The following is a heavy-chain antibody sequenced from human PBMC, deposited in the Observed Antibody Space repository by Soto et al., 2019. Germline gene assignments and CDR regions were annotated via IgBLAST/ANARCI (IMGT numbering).Heavy chain of an antibody. CDR3: ARVVGSGSAFHYFDY. CDR2: IWSDGSNE. V-gene: IGHV3-33*01. D-gene: IGHD3-10*01. Sequence: QVQLVESGGGVVQPGRSLRLSCAASGFSFRVYGMHWVRQAPGKGLEWVAVIWSDGSNEYYADSVKGRFTISRDNSKNTLYLQMNSLRAEDTAVYYCARVVGSGSAFHYFDYWGQGTLVTVSS. J-gene: IGHJ4*02. CDR1: GFSFRVYG.